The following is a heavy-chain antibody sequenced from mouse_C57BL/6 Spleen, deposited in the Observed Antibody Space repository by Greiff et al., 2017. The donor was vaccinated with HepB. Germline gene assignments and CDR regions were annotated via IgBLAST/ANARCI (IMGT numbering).Heavy chain of an antibody. CDR1: GYTFTDYY. J-gene: IGHJ1*03. D-gene: IGHD1-1*01. CDR3: ARGGYGSSYGYWYFDV. CDR2: INPYNGGT. V-gene: IGHV1-19*01. Sequence: EVQLVESGPVLVKPGASVKMSCKASGYTFTDYYMNWVKQSHGKSLEWIGVINPYNGGTSYNQKFKGKATLTVDKSSSTAYMELNSLTSEDSAVYYCARGGYGSSYGYWYFDVWGTGTTVTVSS.